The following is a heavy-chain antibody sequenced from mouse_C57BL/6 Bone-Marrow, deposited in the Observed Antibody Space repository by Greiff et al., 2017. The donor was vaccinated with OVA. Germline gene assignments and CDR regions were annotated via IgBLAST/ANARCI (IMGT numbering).Heavy chain of an antibody. Sequence: VQLQQPGAELVKPGASVKLSCKASGYTFTSYWMHWVKQRPGQGLEWIGMIHPNSGSTNYNEKFKSKATLTVDKSSSTAYMQLSSLTSEDAAVYYCARDYYGISYYAMDYWGQGTSVTVSS. CDR1: GYTFTSYW. D-gene: IGHD1-1*01. CDR3: ARDYYGISYYAMDY. CDR2: IHPNSGST. J-gene: IGHJ4*01. V-gene: IGHV1-64*01.